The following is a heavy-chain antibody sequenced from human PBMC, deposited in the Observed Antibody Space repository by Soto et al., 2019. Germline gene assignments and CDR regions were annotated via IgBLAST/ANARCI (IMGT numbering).Heavy chain of an antibody. Sequence: SETLSLTCTVSGGSISSYYWSWIRQPPGKGLEWIGYIYYSGSTNYNPSLKSRVTISVDTSKNQFSLKLSSVTAADTAVYYCARGVGLRLYYFDYWGQGTLVTVSS. V-gene: IGHV4-59*01. D-gene: IGHD5-12*01. CDR3: ARGVGLRLYYFDY. CDR2: IYYSGST. CDR1: GGSISSYY. J-gene: IGHJ4*02.